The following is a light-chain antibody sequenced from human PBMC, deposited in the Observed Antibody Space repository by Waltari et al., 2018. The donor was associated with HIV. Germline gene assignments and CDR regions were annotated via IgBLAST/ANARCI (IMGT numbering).Light chain of an antibody. CDR1: SSDVGGYNY. CDR3: SSYTSSSARV. CDR2: DVS. J-gene: IGLJ3*02. V-gene: IGLV2-14*03. Sequence: QSALTQPASVSGSPGQSITISCPGTSSDVGGYNYVSWHQRHPGKAPKLMIYDVSNRPAGLSNRFSCSKSANTASLTTSGLQADDEADYYCSSYTSSSARVFGGGTTVTVL.